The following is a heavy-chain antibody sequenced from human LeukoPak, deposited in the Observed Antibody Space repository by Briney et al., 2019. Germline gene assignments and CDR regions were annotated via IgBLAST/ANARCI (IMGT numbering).Heavy chain of an antibody. Sequence: GGSLRLSCAASGFTFSTYWMHWVRHAPGRGLVWVSRIKSDGGTNYADSVKGRFTISRDNAKKTVSLQMNSLRPEDTGVYYCARAPSEIGGYYPEYFRHWGQGTLVTVSS. V-gene: IGHV3-74*01. J-gene: IGHJ1*01. D-gene: IGHD3-22*01. CDR3: ARAPSEIGGYYPEYFRH. CDR1: GFTFSTYW. CDR2: IKSDGGT.